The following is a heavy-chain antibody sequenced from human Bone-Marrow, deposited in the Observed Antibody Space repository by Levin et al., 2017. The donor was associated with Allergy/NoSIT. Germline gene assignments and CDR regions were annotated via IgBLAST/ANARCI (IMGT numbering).Heavy chain of an antibody. CDR2: INVGSGNA. D-gene: IGHD1-14*01. CDR3: ARDPVNGRSDAFDI. Sequence: ASVKVSCKASGYTFTTYYIHWMRQAPGQRLEWMGWINVGSGNAEYSQGFQGAVTLTSDTSASTVYMAMSSLKSEDTAIYYCARDPVNGRSDAFDIWGQGTMVTVSS. V-gene: IGHV1-3*01. CDR1: GYTFTTYY. J-gene: IGHJ3*02.